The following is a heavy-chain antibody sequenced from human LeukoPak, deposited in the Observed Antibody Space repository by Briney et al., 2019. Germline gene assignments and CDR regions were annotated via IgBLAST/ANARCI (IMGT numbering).Heavy chain of an antibody. D-gene: IGHD3-9*01. Sequence: PSETLSLTCTVSGGSISSYYWSWIRQPPGKGLEWIGYIYYSGSTNYNPSLKSRVTISVDTSKNQFSLKLSPVTAADTAVYYCARAYYDMLTGYLDYYFDYWGQGTLVTVSS. V-gene: IGHV4-59*01. CDR2: IYYSGST. J-gene: IGHJ4*02. CDR3: ARAYYDMLTGYLDYYFDY. CDR1: GGSISSYY.